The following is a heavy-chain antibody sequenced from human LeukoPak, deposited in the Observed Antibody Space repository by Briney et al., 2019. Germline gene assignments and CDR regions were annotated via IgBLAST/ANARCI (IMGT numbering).Heavy chain of an antibody. V-gene: IGHV4-34*01. J-gene: IGHJ4*02. CDR1: GGSFSGYY. D-gene: IGHD6-13*01. CDR3: ARYSAAAASYFDY. CDR2: INHSGST. Sequence: PSETLSRTCAVYGGSFSGYYWSWIRQTPGKGLEWIGEINHSGSTNYNPSLKSRVTISVDTSKNQFSLKLSSVTAADTAVYYCARYSAAAASYFDYWGQGTLVTVS.